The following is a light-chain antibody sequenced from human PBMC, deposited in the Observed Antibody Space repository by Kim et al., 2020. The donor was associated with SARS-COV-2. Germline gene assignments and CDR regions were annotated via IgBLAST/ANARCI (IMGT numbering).Light chain of an antibody. CDR2: GAS. CDR3: QQHNNWPLT. Sequence: EIVLTQSPGTLSLFPGERGTLSCRASQSVSSYLAWYQQKPGQAPRLLIYGASNRATGIPARFSGSRSGTDFTLTISTLEPEDFAVYYCQQHNNWPLTFGGGTKVDIK. J-gene: IGKJ4*01. V-gene: IGKV3-11*01. CDR1: QSVSSY.